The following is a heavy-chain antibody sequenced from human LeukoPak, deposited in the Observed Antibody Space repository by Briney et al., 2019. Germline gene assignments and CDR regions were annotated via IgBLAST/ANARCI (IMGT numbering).Heavy chain of an antibody. CDR3: ARGSYCSSTSCYTGRNWFDP. J-gene: IGHJ5*02. D-gene: IGHD2-2*02. Sequence: GGSLRLSCAASGFTFSDYYMSWIRQAPGKGLEWVSYISSSGSTIYYADSVKGRFTISRDNAKNSLYLQMNSLRAEDTAVYYCARGSYCSSTSCYTGRNWFDPWGQGTLVTVSS. CDR1: GFTFSDYY. V-gene: IGHV3-11*01. CDR2: ISSSGSTI.